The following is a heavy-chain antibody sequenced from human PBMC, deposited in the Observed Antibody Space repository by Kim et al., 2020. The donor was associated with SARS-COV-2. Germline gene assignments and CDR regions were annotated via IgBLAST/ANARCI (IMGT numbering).Heavy chain of an antibody. J-gene: IGHJ3*02. Sequence: SETLSLTCTVSGDSISSSSYYWGWIRQPPGKGLEWIGSLYFSGNTYYNPTLKSRVTISEDTSKKQLSLKLRSVTAADTAVYYCARGPALDACDIWGQGTMVTVSS. CDR2: LYFSGNT. CDR3: ARGPALDACDI. V-gene: IGHV4-39*07. CDR1: GDSISSSSYY.